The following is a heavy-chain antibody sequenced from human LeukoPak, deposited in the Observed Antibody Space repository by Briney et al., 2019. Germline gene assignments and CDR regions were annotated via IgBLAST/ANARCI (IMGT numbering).Heavy chain of an antibody. CDR1: GFTFTSSA. CDR2: ISGRSGTT. CDR3: ARHVVALGFDY. J-gene: IGHJ4*02. D-gene: IGHD3-22*01. V-gene: IGHV3-23*01. Sequence: GGSLRLSCVASGFTFTSSAMSWVRQAPGKGLEWVSAISGRSGTTYYADSVKGRFTISRDNAKNSLYLQMNSLRAEDTAVYYCARHVVALGFDYWGQGTLVTVSS.